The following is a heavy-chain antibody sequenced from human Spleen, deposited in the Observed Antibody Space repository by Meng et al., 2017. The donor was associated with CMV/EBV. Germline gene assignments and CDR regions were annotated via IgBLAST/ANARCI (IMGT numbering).Heavy chain of an antibody. J-gene: IGHJ4*02. CDR1: GGSISSGDYF. V-gene: IGHV4-30-4*01. Sequence: SETLSLTCSVSGGSISSGDYFWSWIRQSPGKGLEWIGYIYSGGTTYYNPSLKSRASISIDRSRNRFSLKLTSVTAADTAVFYCVRANAATKHLRGIDYWGRGTLVTVSS. D-gene: IGHD2-15*01. CDR3: VRANAATKHLRGIDY. CDR2: IYSGGTT.